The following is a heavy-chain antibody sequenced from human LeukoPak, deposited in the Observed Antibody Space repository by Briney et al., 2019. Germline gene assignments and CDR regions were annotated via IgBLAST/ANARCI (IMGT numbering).Heavy chain of an antibody. CDR2: IRYDGGNK. J-gene: IGHJ4*02. CDR1: GFTFSSYG. Sequence: PGGSLRLSCAASGFTFSSYGMHWVRQAPGKGLEWVAFIRYDGGNKYYADSVKGRFTISRDNSKNTLYLQMNSLRAEDTAVYYCAKRSSGSYWVFDYWGQGTLVTVSS. D-gene: IGHD1-26*01. CDR3: AKRSSGSYWVFDY. V-gene: IGHV3-30*02.